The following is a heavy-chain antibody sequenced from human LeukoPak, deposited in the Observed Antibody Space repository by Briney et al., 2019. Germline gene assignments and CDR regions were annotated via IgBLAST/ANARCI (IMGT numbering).Heavy chain of an antibody. CDR1: GFTFSSYA. CDR3: ARVGSSNWYYFDY. V-gene: IGHV3-64*01. CDR2: ISSNGGST. Sequence: PGGSLRLSCAASGFTFSSYAMHWVRQAPGKGLEYVSAISSNGGSTYYANSVKGRLTISRDNSKNTLYLQMGSLRAEDMAVYYCARVGSSNWYYFDYWGQGTLVTVSS. D-gene: IGHD6-13*01. J-gene: IGHJ4*02.